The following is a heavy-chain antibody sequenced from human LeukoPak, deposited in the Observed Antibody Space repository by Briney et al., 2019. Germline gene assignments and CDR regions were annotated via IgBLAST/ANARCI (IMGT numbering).Heavy chain of an antibody. CDR1: GYSLTSYW. D-gene: IGHD2-2*01. J-gene: IGHJ1*01. CDR2: IYPGDSDT. Sequence: GESLKISCKGSGYSLTSYWIGWVRQMPGKGLEWMGIIYPGDSDTRYSPSFQGQVTISADKSISTAYLQWSSLKASDTAMYYCARRAICSSTSCQKGAEYFQHWGQGTLVTVSS. V-gene: IGHV5-51*01. CDR3: ARRAICSSTSCQKGAEYFQH.